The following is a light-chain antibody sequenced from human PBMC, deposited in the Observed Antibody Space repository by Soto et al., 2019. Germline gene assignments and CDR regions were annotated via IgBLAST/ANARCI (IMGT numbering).Light chain of an antibody. V-gene: IGLV2-14*01. Sequence: QSALTQPASVSGSPGQSITISCTGTSSDVGGYNYISWYQQHPGKAPKFIIYDVRNRPSGVSNRFSGYRSGNTSSLTISGLQAEDEADYYCSSYTSSSTVICGGGTKLTVL. J-gene: IGLJ2*01. CDR3: SSYTSSSTVI. CDR1: SSDVGGYNY. CDR2: DVR.